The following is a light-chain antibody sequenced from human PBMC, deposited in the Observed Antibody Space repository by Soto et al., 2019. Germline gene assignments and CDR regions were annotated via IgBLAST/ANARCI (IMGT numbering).Light chain of an antibody. J-gene: IGKJ5*01. CDR3: QQYSSSPPIT. CDR1: PLVSNNY. Sequence: EILLTQAPGTRSRSPGERSRLSWMAIPLVSNNYLAWYQQKPGQAPRLLIYGASTRASGVPVRFSGSGSGTDFTLTISRLEPEDFAVYFCQQYSSSPPITFGPGTRLEIK. CDR2: GAS. V-gene: IGKV3-20*01.